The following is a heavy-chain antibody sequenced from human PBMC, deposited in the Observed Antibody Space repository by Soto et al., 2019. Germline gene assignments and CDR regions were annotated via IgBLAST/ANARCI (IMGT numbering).Heavy chain of an antibody. CDR2: IYWDDDK. Sequence: QITLKESGPTLVKPTQTLTLTCTFSGFSLSTSGVGVGWIRQPPGKALELLALIYWDDDKRYSPSLKSRLTIVKDTSKNQVVLTMTNMDPVDTATYYCAHILHGSGYDPHLDYWGQGTLVTVSS. CDR3: AHILHGSGYDPHLDY. CDR1: GFSLSTSGVG. V-gene: IGHV2-5*02. D-gene: IGHD5-12*01. J-gene: IGHJ4*02.